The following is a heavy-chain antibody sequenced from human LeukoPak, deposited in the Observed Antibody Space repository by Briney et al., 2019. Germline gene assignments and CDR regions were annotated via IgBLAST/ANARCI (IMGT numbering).Heavy chain of an antibody. Sequence: SETLSLTCTVSGGSISTYYWSWIRQPPGKGLEWIGSIYYSGSTYYNPSLKSRVTISVDTSKNQFSLKLSSVTAADTAVYYCARIYSSGYYQYCFDYWSQGILVTVSS. D-gene: IGHD3-22*01. V-gene: IGHV4-39*07. CDR2: IYYSGST. CDR1: GGSISTYY. CDR3: ARIYSSGYYQYCFDY. J-gene: IGHJ4*02.